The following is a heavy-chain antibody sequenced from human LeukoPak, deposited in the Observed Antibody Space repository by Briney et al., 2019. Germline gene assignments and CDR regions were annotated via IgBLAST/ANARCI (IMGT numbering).Heavy chain of an antibody. CDR3: ARGRGVGGYSSSWYRRIYYFDY. Sequence: KPSETLSLTCTVSGGSISSYYWSWIRQPAGKGLEWIGRIYTSGSTNYNPSLKSRVTMSVDTSKNQFSLKLSSVTAADTAVYYCARGRGVGGYSSSWYRRIYYFDYWGQGTLVTVSS. CDR1: GGSISSYY. D-gene: IGHD6-13*01. V-gene: IGHV4-4*07. CDR2: IYTSGST. J-gene: IGHJ4*02.